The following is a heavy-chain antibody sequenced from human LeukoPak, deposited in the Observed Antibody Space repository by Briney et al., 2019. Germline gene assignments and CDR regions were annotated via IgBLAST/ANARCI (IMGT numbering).Heavy chain of an antibody. CDR1: GFTVSSKY. CDR2: IYNNGNT. J-gene: IGHJ4*02. CDR3: ARVGGDQVGY. Sequence: PGGSLRLSCAASGFTVSSKYMSWVRQAPGKGLEWVSVIYNNGNTHYADSVKGRFTISRDNSKNTLYLQRNSRTAEDTAVYYCARVGGDQVGYWGQGTLVTVSS. V-gene: IGHV3-53*01. D-gene: IGHD4-17*01.